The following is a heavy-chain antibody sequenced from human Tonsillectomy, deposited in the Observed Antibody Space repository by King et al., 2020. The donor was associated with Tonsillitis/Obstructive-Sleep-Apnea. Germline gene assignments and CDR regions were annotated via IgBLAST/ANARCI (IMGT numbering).Heavy chain of an antibody. V-gene: IGHV3-64D*06. CDR3: VKSLSQGLAPHDC. D-gene: IGHD3-3*02. CDR1: GFTFSSYA. Sequence: VQLVESGGGLVQPGGSLRLSCSASGFTFSSYAMHWVRQSPGQGLEFDSGINNGGGYTPYADSVNGRFSISRDNSKNTLYLQMNSLRVEDTALYYCVKSLSQGLAPHDCWGRGILVTVSP. J-gene: IGHJ4*02. CDR2: INNGGGYT.